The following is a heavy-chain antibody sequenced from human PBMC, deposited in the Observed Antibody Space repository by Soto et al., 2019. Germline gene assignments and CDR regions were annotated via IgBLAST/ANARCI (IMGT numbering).Heavy chain of an antibody. J-gene: IGHJ3*02. CDR1: GFTFSGHW. CDR2: INTDGGIS. V-gene: IGHV3-74*03. Sequence: EVQLVESGGDLVQPGGSLRLSCAASGFTFSGHWMHWVRQVPGKGLEWVSRINTDGGISAYADSAMGRYTISRDNAKNTLNLQMNGLRAEDTAVYYCAREAGYCSRTSCYRRAFDTWGQGTTVTVSS. D-gene: IGHD2-2*01. CDR3: AREAGYCSRTSCYRRAFDT.